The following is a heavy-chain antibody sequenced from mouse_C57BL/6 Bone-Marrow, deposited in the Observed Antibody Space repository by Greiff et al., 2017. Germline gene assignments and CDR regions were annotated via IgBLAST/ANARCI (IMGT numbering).Heavy chain of an antibody. Sequence: DVMLVESGEGLVKPGGSLKLSCAASGFTFSSYAMSWVRQTPEKRLEWVAYISSGGDYIYYADTVKGRFTISRDNARNTLYLQMCSLKSEDTAMYYCTRDREYDEDYYYAMDYWGQGTSVTVSS. D-gene: IGHD2-4*01. CDR3: TRDREYDEDYYYAMDY. CDR1: GFTFSSYA. CDR2: ISSGGDYI. V-gene: IGHV5-9-1*02. J-gene: IGHJ4*01.